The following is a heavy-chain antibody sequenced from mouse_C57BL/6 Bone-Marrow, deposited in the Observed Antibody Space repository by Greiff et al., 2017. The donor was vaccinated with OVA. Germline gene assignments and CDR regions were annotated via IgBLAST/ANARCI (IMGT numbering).Heavy chain of an antibody. J-gene: IGHJ4*01. CDR2: IDPANGNT. V-gene: IGHV14-3*01. Sequence: VQLQQSVAELVRPGASVKLSCTASGFNIQNTSMHWVNQRPEQGLEWIGRIDPANGNTKYAPKFQGKATITADTSSNTAYLQLRSMTSEDTAIYDCAIQDYGSSYDAMDYWGQGTSVTVSS. D-gene: IGHD1-1*01. CDR1: GFNIQNTS. CDR3: AIQDYGSSYDAMDY.